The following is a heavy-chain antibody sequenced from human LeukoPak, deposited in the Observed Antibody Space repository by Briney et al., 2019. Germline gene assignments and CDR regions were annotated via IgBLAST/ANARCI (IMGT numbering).Heavy chain of an antibody. CDR3: ARVYQSGYYMDF. CDR2: IIPIFGTA. V-gene: IGHV1-69*13. J-gene: IGHJ6*03. CDR1: GGTFSSYT. D-gene: IGHD1-14*01. Sequence: EASVKVSCKASGGTFSSYTISWVRQAPGQGLEWMGGIIPIFGTANYAQKFQGRVTITADESTSTAYMELSSLRSEDTAVYYCARVYQSGYYMDFWGKGTTVTVSS.